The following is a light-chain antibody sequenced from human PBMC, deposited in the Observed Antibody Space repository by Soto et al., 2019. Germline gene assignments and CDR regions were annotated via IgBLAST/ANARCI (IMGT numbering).Light chain of an antibody. V-gene: IGLV2-14*01. CDR2: GVS. J-gene: IGLJ3*02. Sequence: QSALTQPASVSGSPGQSITISCTGTSSDVGGYNYVSWYQQHPGKVPRLMIYGVSNRPSGLSNRFSGSKSDNTASLTISGLQDEDEADYYCSSYTSSNTWVFGGGTKLTVL. CDR1: SSDVGGYNY. CDR3: SSYTSSNTWV.